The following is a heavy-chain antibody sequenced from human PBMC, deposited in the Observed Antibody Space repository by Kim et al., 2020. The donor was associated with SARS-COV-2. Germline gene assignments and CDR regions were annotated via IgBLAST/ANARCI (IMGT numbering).Heavy chain of an antibody. V-gene: IGHV4-31*02. CDR3: ARARVFSGSDSTHTYDY. D-gene: IGHD5-12*01. J-gene: IGHJ4*02. Sequence: SLKSRVTMSVDTSKNQVSLKLNSVTAADTAVYYCARARVFSGSDSTHTYDYWGQGSLVTVSS.